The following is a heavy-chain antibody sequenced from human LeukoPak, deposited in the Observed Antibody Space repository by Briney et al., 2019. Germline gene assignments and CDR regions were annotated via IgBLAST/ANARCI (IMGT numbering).Heavy chain of an antibody. CDR1: GGSVSSYY. CDR2: IYTSGST. CDR3: ARDTYYYYGSGSYPRPDY. Sequence: SETLSLTCTVSGGSVSSYYWSWIWQPAGKGLEWIGRIYTSGSTNYNPSLKSRVTMSVDTSKNQFSLKLSSVTAADTAVYYCARDTYYYYGSGSYPRPDYWGQGTLVTVSS. D-gene: IGHD3-10*01. V-gene: IGHV4-4*07. J-gene: IGHJ4*02.